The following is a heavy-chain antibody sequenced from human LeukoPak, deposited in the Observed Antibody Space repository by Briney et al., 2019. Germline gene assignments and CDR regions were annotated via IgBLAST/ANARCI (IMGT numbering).Heavy chain of an antibody. CDR2: IIPIFGTA. Sequence: SVKVSCKASGGTFSSYAISWVRQAPGQGLEWMGGIIPIFGTANYAQKFQGRVTITADESTSTAYMELSSLRSEDTAVYYCARNFDVDTAMKYYYYGMDVWGQGTTVTVSS. CDR3: ARNFDVDTAMKYYYYGMDV. V-gene: IGHV1-69*01. CDR1: GGTFSSYA. J-gene: IGHJ6*02. D-gene: IGHD5-18*01.